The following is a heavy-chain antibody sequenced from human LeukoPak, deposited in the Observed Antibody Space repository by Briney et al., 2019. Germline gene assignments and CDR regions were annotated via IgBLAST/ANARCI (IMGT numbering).Heavy chain of an antibody. CDR1: GGSISSSSYY. Sequence: SETLSLTCTVSGGSISSSSYYWGWIRQPPGKGLEWIGSIYYSGSTYYNPSLKSRVTISVDTSKNQFSLKLSSVTAADTAVYYCVRCGSYYRFGELLFNWFDPWGQGTLVTVSS. D-gene: IGHD3-10*01. CDR3: VRCGSYYRFGELLFNWFDP. J-gene: IGHJ5*02. CDR2: IYYSGST. V-gene: IGHV4-39*01.